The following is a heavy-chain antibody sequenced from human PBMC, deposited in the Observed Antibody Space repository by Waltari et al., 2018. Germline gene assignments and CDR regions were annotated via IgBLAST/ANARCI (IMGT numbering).Heavy chain of an antibody. J-gene: IGHJ3*02. D-gene: IGHD3-22*01. CDR1: GFTFSSYA. Sequence: EVQLLESGGGLVQPGGSLRLSCAASGFTFSSYAMSWVRQAPGKGLEWVSSISSSSSYIYYADSVEGRFTISRDNAKNSLYLQMNSRRAEDTAVYYCARDVGGHMIVVVRGAFDIWGQGTMVTVSS. CDR2: ISSSSSYI. CDR3: ARDVGGHMIVVVRGAFDI. V-gene: IGHV3-21*01.